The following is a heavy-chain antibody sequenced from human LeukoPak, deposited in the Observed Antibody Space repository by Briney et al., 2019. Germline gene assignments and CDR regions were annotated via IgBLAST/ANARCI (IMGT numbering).Heavy chain of an antibody. CDR1: GYFISSGYY. J-gene: IGHJ5*02. V-gene: IGHV4-38-2*02. CDR3: ARVDSSSWYDSWFDP. CDR2: ISHYGST. Sequence: PSETLSLTCTVSGYFISSGYYWGWIRQSPGKGLEWIGTISHYGSTDYNPSLKSRVTISLDTSKNQFSLKLSSVTAADTAVYYCARVDSSSWYDSWFDPWGQGTLVTVSS. D-gene: IGHD6-13*01.